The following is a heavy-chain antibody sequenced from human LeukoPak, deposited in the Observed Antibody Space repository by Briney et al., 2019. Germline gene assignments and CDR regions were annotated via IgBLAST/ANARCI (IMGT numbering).Heavy chain of an antibody. V-gene: IGHV4-34*01. CDR3: ARGRSDYDFWSGYYLSGGFDP. J-gene: IGHJ5*02. Sequence: SETLSLTCAVYGGSFSGYYWSWIRQPPGKGLEWIGEINHSGSTNYNPSLKSRVTISVDTSKNQFSLKLSSVTAADTAVYYCARGRSDYDFWSGYYLSGGFDPWGQGTLVTVSS. CDR2: INHSGST. D-gene: IGHD3-3*01. CDR1: GGSFSGYY.